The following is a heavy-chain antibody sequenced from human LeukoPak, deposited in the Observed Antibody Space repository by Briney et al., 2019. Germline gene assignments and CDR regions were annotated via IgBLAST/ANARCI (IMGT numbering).Heavy chain of an antibody. V-gene: IGHV1-18*01. CDR3: ARDLGYCSGGSCYYYYYYMDV. D-gene: IGHD2-15*01. CDR2: ISASNGDI. Sequence: AASVKVSCKASGYTFSSSGFSWVRQAPGQGLEWMGWISASNGDIHPAQKFQGRVTLTIDTSTSTAYMELRSLRFDDTAVYYCARDLGYCSGGSCYYYYYYMDVWGKGTTVTVSS. J-gene: IGHJ6*03. CDR1: GYTFSSSG.